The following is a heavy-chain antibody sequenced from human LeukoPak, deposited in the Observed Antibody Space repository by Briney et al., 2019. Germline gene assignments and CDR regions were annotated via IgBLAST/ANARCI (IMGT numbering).Heavy chain of an antibody. CDR3: VKAQVGATTGDSFDI. V-gene: IGHV3-53*01. J-gene: IGHJ3*02. CDR2: IYIGGGT. D-gene: IGHD1-26*01. Sequence: PGGSLRLSCAASGFTVNNNYMSWVRQAPGKGLEWVAVIYIGGGTYYAASVKGRFTISRDTSKNTLFLQMNSLRADDTAIYYCVKAQVGATTGDSFDIWGQGTLVTVSS. CDR1: GFTVNNNY.